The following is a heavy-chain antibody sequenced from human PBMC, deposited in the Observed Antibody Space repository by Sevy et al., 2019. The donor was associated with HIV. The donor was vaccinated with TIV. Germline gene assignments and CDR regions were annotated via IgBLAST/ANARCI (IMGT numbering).Heavy chain of an antibody. V-gene: IGHV3-30*04. D-gene: IGHD3-16*01. CDR2: ISYDGSNK. CDR1: GFTFSSYA. Sequence: GGSLRLSCAASGFTFSSYAMYWVRQAPGKGLEWVAVISYDGSNKYFGDSVKGRFTLSRDNSKNTVYLQMNRLTPADTAVYYCARDSAEGPFGGTGSSTWFDPWGQGTLVTVSS. J-gene: IGHJ5*02. CDR3: ARDSAEGPFGGTGSSTWFDP.